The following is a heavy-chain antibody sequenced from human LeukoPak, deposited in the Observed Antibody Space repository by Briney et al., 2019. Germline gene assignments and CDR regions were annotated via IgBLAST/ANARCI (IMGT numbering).Heavy chain of an antibody. CDR3: ARANYYGSGSRGAYYYYMDV. D-gene: IGHD3-10*01. J-gene: IGHJ6*03. V-gene: IGHV3-30*03. Sequence: GGSLRLSCAASGFTFSSYGMHWVRQAPGKGLEWVAVISYDGSNKYYADSVKGRFTISRDNAKNSLYLQMNSLRAEDTAVYYCARANYYGSGSRGAYYYYMDVWGKGTTVTVSS. CDR2: ISYDGSNK. CDR1: GFTFSSYG.